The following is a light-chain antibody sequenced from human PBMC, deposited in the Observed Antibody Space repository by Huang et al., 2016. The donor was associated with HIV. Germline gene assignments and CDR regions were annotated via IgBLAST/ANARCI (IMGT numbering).Light chain of an antibody. CDR1: QSVATE. J-gene: IGKJ3*01. CDR3: QQYNTSPTT. CDR2: GAS. V-gene: IGKV3-15*01. Sequence: EIIMTQFPATLSLSPGERATLSCRASQSVATESAWYQQKPGQAPRLLLFGASNRATGVPDRFSGSGSGTEFTLTISNLQSEDFAFYYCQQYNTSPTTFGPGTRVDVK.